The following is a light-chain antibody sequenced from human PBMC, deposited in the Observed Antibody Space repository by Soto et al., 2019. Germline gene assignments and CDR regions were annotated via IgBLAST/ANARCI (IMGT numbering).Light chain of an antibody. Sequence: DIQMTQSPSSLSASVGDRVTITCRASQTIVTYLNWYQQRPGKAPNLLISAVSTLQSGVPSRFSGSGSGTDFSLTIRGVQREDFATYYCHQTYRMPDTFGRGTKLE. CDR3: HQTYRMPDT. J-gene: IGKJ2*01. CDR2: AVS. V-gene: IGKV1-39*01. CDR1: QTIVTY.